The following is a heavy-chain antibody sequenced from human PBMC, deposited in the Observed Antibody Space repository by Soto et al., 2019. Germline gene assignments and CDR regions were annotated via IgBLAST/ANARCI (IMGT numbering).Heavy chain of an antibody. D-gene: IGHD2-15*01. CDR2: IYYSGST. Sequence: SETLSLTCTVSGGSISSGGYYWSWIRQHPGKGLEWIGYIYYSGSTYYNPSLKSRVTISVDTSKNQFSLKLSSVTAADTAVYYCARTGVVKEYYFDYWGQGTLVTVSP. CDR3: ARTGVVKEYYFDY. CDR1: GGSISSGGYY. J-gene: IGHJ4*02. V-gene: IGHV4-31*03.